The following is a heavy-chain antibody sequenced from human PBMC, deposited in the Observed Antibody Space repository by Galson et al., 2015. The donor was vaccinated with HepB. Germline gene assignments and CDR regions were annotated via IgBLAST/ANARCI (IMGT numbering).Heavy chain of an antibody. Sequence: SVKVSCKASGYTFTGYYMHWVRQAPGQGLEWMGWINPNSGGTNYAQKFQGWVTMTRDTSISTAYMELSRLRSDDTAVYYCARGLMGSSWYENWFDPWGQGTLVTVSS. CDR3: ARGLMGSSWYENWFDP. V-gene: IGHV1-2*04. CDR1: GYTFTGYY. D-gene: IGHD6-13*01. J-gene: IGHJ5*02. CDR2: INPNSGGT.